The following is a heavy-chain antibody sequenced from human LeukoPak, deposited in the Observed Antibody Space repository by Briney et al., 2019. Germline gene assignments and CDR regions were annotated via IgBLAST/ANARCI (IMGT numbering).Heavy chain of an antibody. J-gene: IGHJ4*02. CDR1: GFTFSSYS. CDR2: ISSSSSYI. CDR3: ARDFAVRGAPSDY. D-gene: IGHD3-10*01. Sequence: GGSLRLSCAASGFTFSSYSMNWVRQAPGKGLEWVSSISSSSSYIYYADSVKGRFTISRDNAKNSLYLQMSSLRAEDTAVYYCARDFAVRGAPSDYWGQGTLVTVSS. V-gene: IGHV3-21*01.